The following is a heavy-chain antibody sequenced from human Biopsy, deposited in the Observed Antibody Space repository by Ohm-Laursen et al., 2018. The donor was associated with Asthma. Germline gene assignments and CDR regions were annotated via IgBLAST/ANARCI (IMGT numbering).Heavy chain of an antibody. J-gene: IGHJ4*02. CDR3: ASDFPKDYVRYNFQF. Sequence: SSVKVSCKFSGYSLTDLSMHWVRQAPGQGLEWMGGHDHEEGGTVNAWRFQGRVTMTEDTSTDTAYMELSSLSSDDTAVYYCASDFPKDYVRYNFQFWGQGTLVTVSS. V-gene: IGHV1-24*01. CDR2: HDHEEGGT. CDR1: GYSLTDLS. D-gene: IGHD4-17*01.